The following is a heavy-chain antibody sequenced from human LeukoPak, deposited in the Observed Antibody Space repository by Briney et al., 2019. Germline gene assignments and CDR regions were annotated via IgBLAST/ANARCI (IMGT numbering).Heavy chain of an antibody. CDR2: INHRGST. D-gene: IGHD3-16*02. Sequence: SETLSLTCAVYGGSFSGYYWNWIRQPPGKGLEWIGEINHRGSTNYNPSLKSRVTISVDTSKNQFSLKLSSVTAADTAVYYCARGRTTYDYVWGSDRPPDYWGQGTLVTVSS. CDR3: ARGRTTYDYVWGSDRPPDY. J-gene: IGHJ4*02. V-gene: IGHV4-34*01. CDR1: GGSFSGYY.